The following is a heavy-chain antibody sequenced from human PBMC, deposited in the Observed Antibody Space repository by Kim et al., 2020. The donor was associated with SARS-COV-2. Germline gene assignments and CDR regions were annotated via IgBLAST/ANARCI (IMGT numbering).Heavy chain of an antibody. CDR3: VRSGGSMVRGVMDY. J-gene: IGHJ4*02. D-gene: IGHD3-10*01. CDR1: GYTFTTYG. Sequence: ASVKVSCKASGYTFTTYGITWVRQAPGQGLEWMGWISAYNGNTNYAQKLQGRVTMTTDTSTSTAYMELRSLRSDDTAVYYCVRSGGSMVRGVMDYWGQGTLVTVSS. V-gene: IGHV1-18*01. CDR2: ISAYNGNT.